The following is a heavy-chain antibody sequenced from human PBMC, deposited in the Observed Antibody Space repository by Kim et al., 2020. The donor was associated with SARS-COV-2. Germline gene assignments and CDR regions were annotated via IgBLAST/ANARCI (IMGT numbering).Heavy chain of an antibody. Sequence: GGSLRLSCTVSGFNFNSYSMNWVRQAPGKGLEWVSYISSSSNTVYYAGSVRGRFTISRDNAKNSLFLQMNSLRDEDTAVYYCARCPLSMTMVRGTITIPLFSYYSMDAWGQGTTVTVSS. CDR3: ARCPLSMTMVRGTITIPLFSYYSMDA. J-gene: IGHJ6*02. CDR2: ISSSSNTV. CDR1: GFNFNSYS. V-gene: IGHV3-48*02. D-gene: IGHD3-10*01.